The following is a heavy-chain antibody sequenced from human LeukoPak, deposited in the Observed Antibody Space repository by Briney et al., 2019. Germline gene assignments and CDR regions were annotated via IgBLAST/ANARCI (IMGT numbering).Heavy chain of an antibody. CDR1: GFTFSNYW. V-gene: IGHV3-74*01. J-gene: IGHJ5*02. D-gene: IGHD1-1*01. CDR2: INTDGSST. Sequence: PGGSLRLSCAASGFTFSNYWMHWVRQAPGKGLVWVSRINTDGSSTNYADSVKGRFTISRDNAKNTLYLQMNSLRGEDTAVYYRAKGLYYTWIAWGQGTLVTVSS. CDR3: AKGLYYTWIA.